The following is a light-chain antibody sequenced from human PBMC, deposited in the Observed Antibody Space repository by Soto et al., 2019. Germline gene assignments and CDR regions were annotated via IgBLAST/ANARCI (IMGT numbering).Light chain of an antibody. CDR1: QSISSW. Sequence: DIQMTQSPSTLSASVGDRVTITCRASQSISSWLAWYQQKPGKAPKLLIYDASSLESGVPSRFSGSGSGTEFTLTISDLPPDDFACYYCQQYNSWTFGQGTKVEIK. CDR3: QQYNSWT. V-gene: IGKV1-5*01. J-gene: IGKJ1*01. CDR2: DAS.